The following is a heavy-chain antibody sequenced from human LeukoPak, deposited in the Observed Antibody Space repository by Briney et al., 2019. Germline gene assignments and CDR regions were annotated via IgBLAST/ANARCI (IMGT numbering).Heavy chain of an antibody. CDR3: AGTMVRGVIKYYFDY. CDR1: GFTFSSYS. V-gene: IGHV3-48*04. Sequence: GSLRLSCAASGFTFSSYSMNWVRQAPGKGLEWVSYISSSSSTIYYADSVKGRFTISRDNAKNSLYLQMNSLRAEDTAVYYCAGTMVRGVIKYYFDYWGQGTLVTVSS. J-gene: IGHJ4*02. D-gene: IGHD3-10*01. CDR2: ISSSSSTI.